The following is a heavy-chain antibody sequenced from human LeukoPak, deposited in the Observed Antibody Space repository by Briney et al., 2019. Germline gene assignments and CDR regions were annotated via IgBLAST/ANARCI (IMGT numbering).Heavy chain of an antibody. CDR3: ARNYDSSGYRGYYCYGMGV. CDR1: GGSISSYY. J-gene: IGHJ6*02. D-gene: IGHD3-22*01. CDR2: IYTSGST. Sequence: SETLSLTCTVSGGSISSYYWSWIRQPAGKGLEWIGRIYTSGSTNYNPSLKSRVTMSVDTSKNQFSLKLSSVTAADTAVYYCARNYDSSGYRGYYCYGMGVWGQGTTVTVSS. V-gene: IGHV4-4*07.